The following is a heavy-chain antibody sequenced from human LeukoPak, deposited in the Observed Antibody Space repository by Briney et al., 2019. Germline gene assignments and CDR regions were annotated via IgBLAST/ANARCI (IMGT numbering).Heavy chain of an antibody. CDR3: ARDMVPGRGYSYGYPLDY. J-gene: IGHJ4*02. CDR1: GGTFSSYA. CDR2: IIPIFGIA. Sequence: SVKVSCKASGGTFSSYAISWVRQAPGQGLEWMGRIIPIFGIANYAQKFQGRVTITADKSTSTAYMELSSLRSEDTAVYYCARDMVPGRGYSYGYPLDYWGQGTLVTVSS. V-gene: IGHV1-69*04. D-gene: IGHD5-18*01.